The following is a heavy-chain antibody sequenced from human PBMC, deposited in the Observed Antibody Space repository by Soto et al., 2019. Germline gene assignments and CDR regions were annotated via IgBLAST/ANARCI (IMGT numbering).Heavy chain of an antibody. V-gene: IGHV3-30*03. CDR3: ATLYCSSTSCYEWSYYYYYGMDV. J-gene: IGHJ6*02. Sequence: TGGSLRLSCAASGFTFSSYGMHWVRQAPGKGLEWVAVISYDGSDKYYADSVKGRFTISRDNSKNTLYLQMKSLRAEDTAVYYCATLYCSSTSCYEWSYYYYYGMDVWGQGTTVTVSS. CDR1: GFTFSSYG. CDR2: ISYDGSDK. D-gene: IGHD2-2*01.